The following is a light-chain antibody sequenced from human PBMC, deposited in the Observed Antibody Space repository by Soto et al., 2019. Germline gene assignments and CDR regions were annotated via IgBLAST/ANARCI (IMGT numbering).Light chain of an antibody. CDR1: SSNIGAGYD. J-gene: IGLJ2*01. Sequence: QSVLTQPPSVSGAPGQRVTISWTGSSSNIGAGYDVHWYQQLPGTAPKLLIYGNSNRPSGVPDRFSGSKSGTSASLAITGLQAEDEADYYCQSYDSSLSAVVFGGGTNLTVL. V-gene: IGLV1-40*01. CDR2: GNS. CDR3: QSYDSSLSAVV.